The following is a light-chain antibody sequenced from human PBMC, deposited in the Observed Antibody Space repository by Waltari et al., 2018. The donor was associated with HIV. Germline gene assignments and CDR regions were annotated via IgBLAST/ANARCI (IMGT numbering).Light chain of an antibody. CDR3: ATWDDTLSGHVV. Sequence: QSVLTQPPSASGTPGQRITLSCSGSSSHTGRNSVSWYQQLPGTAPKLLIYRNNQRPSGVPDRFSGSKSGTSASLAISGLRSEDEADYYCATWDDTLSGHVVFGGGTKLNVL. V-gene: IGLV1-47*01. CDR1: SSHTGRNS. CDR2: RNN. J-gene: IGLJ2*01.